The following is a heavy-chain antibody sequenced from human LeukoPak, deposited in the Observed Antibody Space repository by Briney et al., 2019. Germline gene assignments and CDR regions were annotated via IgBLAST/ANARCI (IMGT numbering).Heavy chain of an antibody. CDR2: INPNSGNT. CDR3: ARGGSITMNY. J-gene: IGHJ4*02. CDR1: GYTFTGYY. V-gene: IGHV1-8*02. Sequence: ASVKVSCKASGYTFTGYYMHWVRQAPGQGLEWMGWINPNSGNTGYAQKFQGRVTMTRNTSISTAYMELSSLRSEDTAVYYCARGGSITMNYWGQGTLVTVSS. D-gene: IGHD3-22*01.